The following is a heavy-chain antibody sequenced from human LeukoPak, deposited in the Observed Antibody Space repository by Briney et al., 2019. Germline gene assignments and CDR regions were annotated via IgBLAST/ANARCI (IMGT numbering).Heavy chain of an antibody. J-gene: IGHJ4*02. V-gene: IGHV3-23*01. CDR2: ISGSAHKI. Sequence: GGSLRLSCVVSGFTFSDYAMSWVRQAPEKGLDWVSVISGSAHKIRYADSVKGRFTISRDDARNTLFLQMNSLRAEDTAVYFCATSGIGHYYFDFWGQGALVTVSS. D-gene: IGHD3-3*01. CDR3: ATSGIGHYYFDF. CDR1: GFTFSDYA.